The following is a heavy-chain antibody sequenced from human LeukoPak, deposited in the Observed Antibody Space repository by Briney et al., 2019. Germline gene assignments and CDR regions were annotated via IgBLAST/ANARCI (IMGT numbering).Heavy chain of an antibody. V-gene: IGHV3-21*01. CDR1: GFTFSSYS. CDR3: ASDLRYYYGSGSPKTDY. Sequence: GGSLRLSCAASGFTFSSYSMNWVRQAPGKGLEWVSSISSSSSYIYYADSVKGRFTISRDNAKNSLYLQMNSLRAEDTAVYYCASDLRYYYGSGSPKTDYWGQGTLVTVSS. CDR2: ISSSSSYI. D-gene: IGHD3-10*01. J-gene: IGHJ4*02.